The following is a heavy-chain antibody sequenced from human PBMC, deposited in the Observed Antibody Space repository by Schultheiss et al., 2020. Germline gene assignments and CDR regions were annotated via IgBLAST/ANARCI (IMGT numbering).Heavy chain of an antibody. J-gene: IGHJ6*02. V-gene: IGHV3-30*18. D-gene: IGHD2-2*01. CDR1: GFTFSSYG. CDR3: AKDQAGWCSGTSCNGMDV. Sequence: GGFLRLSCAASGFTFSSYGMHWVRQAPGKGLEWVAVISYDGSNKYYADSVKGRFTISRDNSKNTLYLQMNSLRPEDTALYYCAKDQAGWCSGTSCNGMDVWGQGTTVTVSS. CDR2: ISYDGSNK.